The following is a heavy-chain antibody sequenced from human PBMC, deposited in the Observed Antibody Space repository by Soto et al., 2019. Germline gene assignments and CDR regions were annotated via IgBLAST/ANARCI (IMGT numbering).Heavy chain of an antibody. CDR3: ATEPKEGYYFDY. CDR1: GYTFTNYY. V-gene: IGHV1-46*01. J-gene: IGHJ4*02. D-gene: IGHD2-2*01. CDR2: IHPSGGRT. Sequence: EASVKVSCKASGYTFTNYYLHWVRQAPGQGLEWLGIIHPSGGRTGYSQRFQGRVTVTRDTSTNTVYMELTNLRSDDTAVYYCATEPKEGYYFDYWGPGTLVTVSS.